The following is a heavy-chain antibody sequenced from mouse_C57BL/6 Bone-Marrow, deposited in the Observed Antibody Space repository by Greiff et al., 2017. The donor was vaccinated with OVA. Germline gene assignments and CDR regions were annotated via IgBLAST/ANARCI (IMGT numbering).Heavy chain of an antibody. CDR3: ARVDYYGSSLAWFAY. CDR2: IWTGGGT. V-gene: IGHV2-9-1*01. D-gene: IGHD1-1*01. Sequence: VKLMESGPGLVAPSQSLSITCTVSGFSLTSYAISWVRQPPGKGLEWLGVIWTGGGTNYNSALKSRLSISKDNSKSQVFLKMNSLQTDDTARYYCARVDYYGSSLAWFAYWGQGTLVTVSA. CDR1: GFSLTSYA. J-gene: IGHJ3*01.